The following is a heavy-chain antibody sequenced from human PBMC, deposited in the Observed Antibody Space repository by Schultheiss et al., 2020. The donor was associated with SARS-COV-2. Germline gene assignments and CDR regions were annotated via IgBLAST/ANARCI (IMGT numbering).Heavy chain of an antibody. CDR3: ARVREGLESGSYVA. CDR2: INHSGST. Sequence: GSLRLSCAVSGGSISSSNWWSWVRQPPGKGLEWTGEINHSGSTNYTPSLKSRVTISVDTSKNQFYLKLSTVTAADTAVYYCARVREGLESGSYVAWGQGTLVTVSS. CDR1: GGSISSSNW. J-gene: IGHJ5*02. V-gene: IGHV4-4*02. D-gene: IGHD1-26*01.